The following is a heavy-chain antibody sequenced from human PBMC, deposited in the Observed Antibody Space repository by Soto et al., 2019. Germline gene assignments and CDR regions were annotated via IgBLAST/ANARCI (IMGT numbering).Heavy chain of an antibody. CDR2: ISSSSSTI. CDR1: GFTFSSYS. D-gene: IGHD6-6*01. J-gene: IGHJ4*02. CDR3: ARVEYSSSSLRVDY. Sequence: GGSLRLSCAASGFTFSSYSMNWVRQAPGKGLEWASYISSSSSTIYYADSVKGRFTISRDNAKNSLYLQMNSLRDEDTAVYYCARVEYSSSSLRVDYWGQGTLVTVSS. V-gene: IGHV3-48*02.